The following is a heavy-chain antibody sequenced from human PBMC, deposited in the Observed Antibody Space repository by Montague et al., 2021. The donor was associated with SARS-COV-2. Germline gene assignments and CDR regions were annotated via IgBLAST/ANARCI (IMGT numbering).Heavy chain of an antibody. D-gene: IGHD3-9*01. CDR1: CDSISNYY. CDR3: ARLPYILPGYAYFDF. CDR2: IYYSGST. Sequence: SETLSLTCTVSCDSISNYYWSWIRRPPGKGLEWLGYIYYSGSTNYNPSLKSRVTISVDTSKNQFSLRLSSVTAADTAAYYCARLPYILPGYAYFDFWGQGSLVIVSS. J-gene: IGHJ4*02. V-gene: IGHV4-59*08.